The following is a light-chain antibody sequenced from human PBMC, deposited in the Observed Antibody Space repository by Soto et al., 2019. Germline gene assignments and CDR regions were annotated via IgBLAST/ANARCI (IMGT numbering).Light chain of an antibody. Sequence: EIVLTQSPGTLSLAPGERATFSCRASQSVNYLAWYQQKPGQSPRLLIYGTSSRVTGIPDRFSGSGSGTDFTLTISRREPEDFAVYFCQQYGSTPPITFGQGTRLEIK. CDR3: QQYGSTPPIT. V-gene: IGKV3-20*01. CDR1: QSVNY. J-gene: IGKJ5*01. CDR2: GTS.